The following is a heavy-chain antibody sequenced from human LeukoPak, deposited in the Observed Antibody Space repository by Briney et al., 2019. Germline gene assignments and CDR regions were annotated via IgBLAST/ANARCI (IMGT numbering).Heavy chain of an antibody. CDR1: GFTFTSYA. CDR3: ATQQLVLLHFDY. D-gene: IGHD6-13*01. Sequence: GGSLRLSCAASGFTFTSYAMSWVRQAPGKGLEWVSAISGSGGSTYYADSVKGRFTISRDNSKNTLYLQMDSLRAEDTAVYYCATQQLVLLHFDYWGQGTLVTVSS. J-gene: IGHJ4*02. CDR2: ISGSGGST. V-gene: IGHV3-23*01.